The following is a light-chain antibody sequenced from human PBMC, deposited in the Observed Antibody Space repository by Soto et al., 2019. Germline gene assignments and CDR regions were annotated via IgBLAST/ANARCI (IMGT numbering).Light chain of an antibody. CDR3: QSYDSSLSGYV. CDR1: SSNIGAGYD. Sequence: QSVLTQPPSVSRAPGQRVTISCTGSSSNIGAGYDVHWYQQLPGTAPKLLIYGNSNRPSGVPDRFSDSKSGTSASLAITGLQAEDEADSYCQSYDSSLSGYVFGTGTKLTVL. V-gene: IGLV1-40*01. J-gene: IGLJ1*01. CDR2: GNS.